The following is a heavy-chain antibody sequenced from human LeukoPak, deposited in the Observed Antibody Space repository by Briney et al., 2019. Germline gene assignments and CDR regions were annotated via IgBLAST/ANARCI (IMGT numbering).Heavy chain of an antibody. CDR3: TRQVVTLSSDAFDI. CDR2: INSDGSST. D-gene: IGHD2-21*02. CDR1: GFTFSSYW. J-gene: IGHJ3*02. V-gene: IGHV3-74*01. Sequence: PGGSPRLSCAASGFTFSSYWMHWVRQAPGKGLVWVSRINSDGSSTSYADSVKGRFTISRDNAKNTLYLQMNSLRAEDTAVYYCTRQVVTLSSDAFDIWGQGTMVPVSS.